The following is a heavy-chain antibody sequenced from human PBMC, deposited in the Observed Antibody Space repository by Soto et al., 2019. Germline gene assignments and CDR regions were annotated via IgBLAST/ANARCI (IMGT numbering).Heavy chain of an antibody. CDR2: LYNAGST. Sequence: SETLSLTCTVSGGSISSYYWSWIRQPPGKGLEWIGYLYNAGSTIYNPSLKSRVTISVDMSQNQFSLNLNYVTAADTAVYYCARDLWGYCGTDCYPLDVWGQGTTVTVSS. CDR1: GGSISSYY. V-gene: IGHV4-59*01. CDR3: ARDLWGYCGTDCYPLDV. J-gene: IGHJ6*02. D-gene: IGHD2-21*02.